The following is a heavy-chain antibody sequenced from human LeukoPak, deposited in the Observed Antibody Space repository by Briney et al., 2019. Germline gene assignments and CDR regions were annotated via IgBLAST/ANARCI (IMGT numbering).Heavy chain of an antibody. CDR2: IYYSGST. V-gene: IGHV4-39*01. D-gene: IGHD1-26*01. J-gene: IGHJ4*02. CDR1: GGSISSSSYY. Sequence: KPSETLSLTCTVSGGSISSSSYYWGWIRQPPGKGLKWIGSIYYSGSTYYNPSLKSRVTISVDTSKSQFSLKLSSVTAADTAVYYCARHWDRIRSEFDYWGQGTLVTVSS. CDR3: ARHWDRIRSEFDY.